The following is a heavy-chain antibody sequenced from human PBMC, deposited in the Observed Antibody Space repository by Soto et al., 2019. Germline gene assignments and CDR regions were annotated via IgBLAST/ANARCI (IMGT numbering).Heavy chain of an antibody. CDR3: AKQPYSSGWSLDY. CDR1: GGTFSSYA. V-gene: IGHV1-69*13. Sequence: ASVKVSCKASGGTFSSYAISWVRQAPGQGLEWMGGIIPIFGTANYAQKFQGRVTITADESTSTAYMELSSLRSEDTAVYYCAKQPYSSGWSLDYWGQGTLVTVSS. D-gene: IGHD6-19*01. CDR2: IIPIFGTA. J-gene: IGHJ4*02.